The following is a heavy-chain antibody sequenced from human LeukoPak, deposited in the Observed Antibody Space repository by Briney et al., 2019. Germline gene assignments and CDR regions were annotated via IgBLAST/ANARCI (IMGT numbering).Heavy chain of an antibody. CDR1: GFTFRSHE. Sequence: GGSLRLSCEDSGFTFRSHEMNWVRQAPGKGLEWIAYLSSSGSAFSYADSVKGRFTIARDNAKNSVYLEMNSLRADDTAVYYCARSARLMKGVVEVTALDDWGQGTLVTVSS. D-gene: IGHD3-3*01. V-gene: IGHV3-48*03. CDR2: LSSSGSAF. CDR3: ARSARLMKGVVEVTALDD. J-gene: IGHJ4*02.